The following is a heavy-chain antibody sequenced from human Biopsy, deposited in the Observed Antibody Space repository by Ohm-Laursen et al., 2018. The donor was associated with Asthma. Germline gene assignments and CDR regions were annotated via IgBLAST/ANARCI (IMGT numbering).Heavy chain of an antibody. V-gene: IGHV3-30*18. CDR1: GFSLRDYG. CDR2: VSYDGGVV. Sequence: SLRLSCAATGFSLRDYGMHWVRQAPGKGLEWVAVVSYDGGVVHYADSMKGRFTISRDNAKSTLYLQMNRLRTDDTAVYFCAKRRGYSDLTDFDHWGQGTLVTVSS. J-gene: IGHJ4*02. CDR3: AKRRGYSDLTDFDH. D-gene: IGHD3-3*01.